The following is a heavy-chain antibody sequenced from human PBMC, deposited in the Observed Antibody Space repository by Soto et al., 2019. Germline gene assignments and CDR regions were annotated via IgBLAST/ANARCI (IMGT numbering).Heavy chain of an antibody. CDR3: ARAPGGDWIDAFDI. V-gene: IGHV3-48*02. CDR2: ISSSSSTI. Sequence: EVQLVESGGGLVQPGGSPRLSCAASGFTFSSYSMNWVRQAPGKGLEWVSYISSSSSTIYYADSVKGRFTISRDNAKNSLYLQMNSLRDEDTAVYYCARAPGGDWIDAFDIWGQGTMVTVSS. J-gene: IGHJ3*02. CDR1: GFTFSSYS. D-gene: IGHD2-21*02.